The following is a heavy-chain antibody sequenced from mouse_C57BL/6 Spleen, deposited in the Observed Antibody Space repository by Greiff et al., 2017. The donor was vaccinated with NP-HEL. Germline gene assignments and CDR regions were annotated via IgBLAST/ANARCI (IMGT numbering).Heavy chain of an antibody. Sequence: VQLQQSGPELVKPGASVKISCKASGYAFSSSWMNWVKQRPGKGLEWIGRIYPGDGDTNYNGKFKGKATLTADKSSSTAYMQLSSLTSEDSAVYFCARNCYGCSYGAMDYWGQGTSVTVSS. D-gene: IGHD1-1*01. CDR1: GYAFSSSW. CDR3: ARNCYGCSYGAMDY. CDR2: IYPGDGDT. V-gene: IGHV1-82*01. J-gene: IGHJ4*01.